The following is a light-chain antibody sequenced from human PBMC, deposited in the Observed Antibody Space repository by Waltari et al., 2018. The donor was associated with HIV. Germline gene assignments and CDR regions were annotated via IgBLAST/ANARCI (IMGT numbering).Light chain of an antibody. Sequence: QSALTQPPSVSGSPGQQSSISCSGTSSAVVANDYVSWYQQPPGKAPKLMIFDVSKRPSGVPDRFAGSKSDNTASRTISGLQAEDEADYYCCSYAGSDTFVLFGGGTKLTIL. CDR1: SSAVVANDY. J-gene: IGLJ2*01. CDR3: CSYAGSDTFVL. V-gene: IGLV2-11*01. CDR2: DVS.